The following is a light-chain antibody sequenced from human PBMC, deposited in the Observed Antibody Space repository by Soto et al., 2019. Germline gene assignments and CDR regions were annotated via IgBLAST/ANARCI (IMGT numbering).Light chain of an antibody. Sequence: QSVLTQPPSASGTPGQRVTISCSGSTSNIGSNTVTWYQQFPGAAPRLLIHSNDQRPSGVPDRFSGSKSGTSASLALSGLQSEDEADYYCASWDDSLSSHVFGGGTKVTV. J-gene: IGLJ1*01. CDR2: SND. CDR3: ASWDDSLSSHV. V-gene: IGLV1-44*01. CDR1: TSNIGSNT.